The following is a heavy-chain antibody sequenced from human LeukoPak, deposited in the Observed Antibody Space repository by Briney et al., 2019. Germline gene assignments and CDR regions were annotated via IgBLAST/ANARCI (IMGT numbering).Heavy chain of an antibody. V-gene: IGHV4-59*01. D-gene: IGHD2-2*01. CDR3: ARTESSTSCYGVCAGYYYYYIDV. CDR2: IYYSGRT. Sequence: SETLSLTCTDSGGSISSDYMSWIRQAPGKGLEWMGYIYYSGRTNYNPSLKSRVTISVDTSKNQFSLKLSSVTAANTAVYYCARTESSTSCYGVCAGYYYYYIDVWGKGITVTVSS. J-gene: IGHJ6*03. CDR1: GGSISSDY.